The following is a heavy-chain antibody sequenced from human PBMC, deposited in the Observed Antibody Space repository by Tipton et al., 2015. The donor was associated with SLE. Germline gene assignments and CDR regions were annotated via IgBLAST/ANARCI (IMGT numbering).Heavy chain of an antibody. D-gene: IGHD2-15*01. J-gene: IGHJ3*02. CDR2: IYYSGST. V-gene: IGHV4-59*01. Sequence: TLSLTCTVSGGSISSYYWSWIRQPPGKGLEWIGYIYYSGSTNYNPSLKSRVTMSLDTSKNQFSLKLSSVIAADTAVYYCARDRMVDAFDIWGQGTMVTVSS. CDR1: GGSISSYY. CDR3: ARDRMVDAFDI.